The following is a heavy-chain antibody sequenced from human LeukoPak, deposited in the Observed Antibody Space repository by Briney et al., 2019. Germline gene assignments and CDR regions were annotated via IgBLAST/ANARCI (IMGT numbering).Heavy chain of an antibody. V-gene: IGHV3-7*01. J-gene: IGHJ4*02. Sequence: GGSLRLSCAASGFTFSSYWMSWVRQAPGKGLEWVANIKQDGSEKYYVDSVKGRFTISRDNAKNSLYLQMNSLRAEDTAVYYCARGGNDFWSGIFDYWGQGTLVTVSS. D-gene: IGHD3-3*01. CDR1: GFTFSSYW. CDR3: ARGGNDFWSGIFDY. CDR2: IKQDGSEK.